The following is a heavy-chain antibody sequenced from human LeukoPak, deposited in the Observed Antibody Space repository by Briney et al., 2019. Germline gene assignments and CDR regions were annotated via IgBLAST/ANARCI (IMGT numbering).Heavy chain of an antibody. V-gene: IGHV4-61*01. D-gene: IGHD3-3*01. CDR1: GGSVSSGSYY. J-gene: IGHJ5*02. CDR3: ARAGPPSYYDFWSGYYANWFDP. Sequence: SETLSLTCTVSGGSVSSGSYYWSWIRQPPGKGLEWIGYIYYSGSTNYNPSLKSRVTISVDTSKNQFSLKLSSVTAADTAVYYCARAGPPSYYDFWSGYYANWFDPWGQGTLVIVSS. CDR2: IYYSGST.